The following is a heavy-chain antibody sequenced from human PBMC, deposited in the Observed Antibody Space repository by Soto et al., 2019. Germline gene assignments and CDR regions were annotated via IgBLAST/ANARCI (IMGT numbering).Heavy chain of an antibody. V-gene: IGHV3-74*01. CDR2: IDSNGGTT. Sequence: GGSLRLSCAASGFTFSNYWMHWVRQAPGKGLVWVSRIDSNGGTTTYADSVKGRFTISRDNAKNTLYLQMSSLRAEDTAVYYCAKAMGDDYMYVWGKGTTVTVSS. CDR3: AKAMGDDYMYV. J-gene: IGHJ6*03. CDR1: GFTFSNYW.